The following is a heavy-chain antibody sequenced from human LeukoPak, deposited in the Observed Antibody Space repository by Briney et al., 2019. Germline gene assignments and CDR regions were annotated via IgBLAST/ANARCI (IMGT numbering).Heavy chain of an antibody. CDR1: GFTFSSYA. CDR2: ISDSGGST. J-gene: IGHJ4*02. D-gene: IGHD3-16*01. Sequence: PGGSLRLSCAASGFTFSSYAMSWVRQAPGKGLEWVSAISDSGGSTYYADSVKGRFTISRDNSKNTLYLRMNSLRAEDTAVYYCAKDSEEFSDYIWGSDYWGQETLVTVSS. V-gene: IGHV3-23*01. CDR3: AKDSEEFSDYIWGSDY.